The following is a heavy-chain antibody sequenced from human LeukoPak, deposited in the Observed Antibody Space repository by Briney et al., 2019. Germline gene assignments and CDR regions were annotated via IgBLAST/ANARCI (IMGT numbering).Heavy chain of an antibody. V-gene: IGHV1-18*01. CDR1: GYTFTNYG. CDR3: ARYNSTFLGVTTSDY. Sequence: ASVKVSCKASGYTFTNYGFNWVRQAPGQGLEWMGNSAYNGNTNYAQKFQDRVTMTTDTSTSTAYMELRSLRSDDTAVYYCARYNSTFLGVTTSDYWGPGTLVTVSS. J-gene: IGHJ4*02. CDR2: SAYNGNT. D-gene: IGHD3-16*01.